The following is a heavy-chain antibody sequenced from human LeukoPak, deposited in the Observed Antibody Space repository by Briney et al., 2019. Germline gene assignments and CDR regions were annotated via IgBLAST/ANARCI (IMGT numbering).Heavy chain of an antibody. J-gene: IGHJ4*02. CDR1: GFRFDDFG. V-gene: IGHV3-20*04. Sequence: GGSLRLSCAASGFRFDDFGKSWVRQAPGKGLEWVSGMNSNGDITGYADSVKGRFTTSRDNAKNSLYLQMDILRAEDTALYYCTRKGLGGELGGFDHWGQGTLVTVSS. D-gene: IGHD1-26*01. CDR3: TRKGLGGELGGFDH. CDR2: MNSNGDIT.